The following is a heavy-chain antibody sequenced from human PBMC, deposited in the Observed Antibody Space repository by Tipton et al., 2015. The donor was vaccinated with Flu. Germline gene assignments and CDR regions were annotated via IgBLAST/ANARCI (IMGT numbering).Heavy chain of an antibody. CDR1: GFTFGDYA. D-gene: IGHD2/OR15-2a*01. Sequence: QLVQSGGGLQQPGRSLRLSCTGSGFTFGDYAVNWVRQAPGKGLEWIGFIRPKVYGGTTEYAASVKGRFTISGDDSQNIAYLEMNGLRIEDTAVYYCSRGGRNRYYYGMDVWGQGTTVTVS. V-gene: IGHV3-49*04. CDR2: IRPKVYGGTT. J-gene: IGHJ6*02. CDR3: SRGGRNRYYYGMDV.